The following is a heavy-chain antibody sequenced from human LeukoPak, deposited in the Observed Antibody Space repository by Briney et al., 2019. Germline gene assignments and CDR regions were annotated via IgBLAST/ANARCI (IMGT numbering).Heavy chain of an antibody. CDR1: GGSISSYY. V-gene: IGHV4-59*01. Sequence: PSETLSLTCTVSGGSISSYYWSWIRQPPGKGLEWIGYIYYSGSTNYNPSLKSRVTISVDTSKNQFSPKLSSVTAADTAVYYCARGGGSSWQPFDYWGQGTLVTVSS. J-gene: IGHJ4*02. CDR3: ARGGGSSWQPFDY. D-gene: IGHD6-13*01. CDR2: IYYSGST.